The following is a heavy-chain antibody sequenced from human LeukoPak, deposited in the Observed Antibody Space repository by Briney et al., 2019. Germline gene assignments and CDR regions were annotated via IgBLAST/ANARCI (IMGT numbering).Heavy chain of an antibody. J-gene: IGHJ4*02. Sequence: GGSLRLSCAASGFTFSSYWMHWVRQAPGKGLVWVSRINSDGSSTSYADSVKGRFTISRDNAKNTLYLQMNSLRAEDTAVYYCARGDGYILVDYWGQGTLVTVSS. CDR3: ARGDGYILVDY. CDR2: INSDGSST. D-gene: IGHD5-24*01. V-gene: IGHV3-74*01. CDR1: GFTFSSYW.